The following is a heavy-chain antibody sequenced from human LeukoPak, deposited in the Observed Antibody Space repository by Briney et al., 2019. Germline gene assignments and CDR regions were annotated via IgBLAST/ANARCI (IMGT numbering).Heavy chain of an antibody. D-gene: IGHD6-19*01. Sequence: TLSLTCTVSGGSISSGSYYWSWIRQPAGKGLEWIGRIYTSGSTNYNPSLKSRVTISVDTSKNQFSLKLSSVTAADTAVYYCARDGSYSSGWYAGKFDYWGQGTLVTVSS. CDR3: ARDGSYSSGWYAGKFDY. J-gene: IGHJ4*02. CDR2: IYTSGST. CDR1: GGSISSGSYY. V-gene: IGHV4-61*02.